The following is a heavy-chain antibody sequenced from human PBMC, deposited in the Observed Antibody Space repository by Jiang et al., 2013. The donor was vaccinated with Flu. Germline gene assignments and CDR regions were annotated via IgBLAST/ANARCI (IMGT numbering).Heavy chain of an antibody. CDR2: TYYRSKWYN. CDR1: GDSVSSNSAA. V-gene: IGHV6-1*01. J-gene: IGHJ4*02. Sequence: QTLSLTCVISGDSVSSNSAAWNWIRQSPSGGLEWLGRTYYRSKWYNNYAVSVKSRISINQDTSKNQFSLQLNSAVPEDTAVYYCARDGTFIAAYDYWGQGTLVTVSS. CDR3: ARDGTFIAAYDY. D-gene: IGHD5-12*01.